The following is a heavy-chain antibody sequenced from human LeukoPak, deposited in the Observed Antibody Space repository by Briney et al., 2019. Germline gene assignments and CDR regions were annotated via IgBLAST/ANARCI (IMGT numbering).Heavy chain of an antibody. CDR3: ARTERYFGRYYYYGMDV. J-gene: IGHJ6*02. D-gene: IGHD3-9*01. CDR1: GFSLSTSGMC. CDR2: IAWDDDK. Sequence: SGPTLVKPTQTLTLTCTFSGFSLSTSGMCVSWIRQPPGKALEWLALIAWDDDKYYSTSLKTRLTISKDTSKNQVVLTMTNMDPVDTATYYCARTERYFGRYYYYGMDVWGQGTTVTVSS. V-gene: IGHV2-70*01.